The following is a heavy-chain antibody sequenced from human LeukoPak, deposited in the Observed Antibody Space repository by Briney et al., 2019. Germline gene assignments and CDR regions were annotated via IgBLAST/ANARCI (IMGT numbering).Heavy chain of an antibody. V-gene: IGHV4-39*07. CDR3: ARGIIMITFGGVIALHAFDI. J-gene: IGHJ3*02. CDR1: GGSISSSSYY. CDR2: IYYSGST. Sequence: SETLSLTCTVSGGSISSSSYYWGWIRQPPGKGLEGIGSIYYSGSTYYNPSLKSRVTISVDTSKNQFSLKLSSVTAADTAVYYCARGIIMITFGGVIALHAFDIWGQGTMVTVSS. D-gene: IGHD3-16*02.